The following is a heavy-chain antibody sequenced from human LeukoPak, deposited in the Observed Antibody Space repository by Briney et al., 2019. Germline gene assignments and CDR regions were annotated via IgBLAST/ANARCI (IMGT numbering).Heavy chain of an antibody. J-gene: IGHJ4*02. D-gene: IGHD6-19*01. CDR2: IRYDGSNK. CDR3: AKDRDWDGQWLVVDY. Sequence: GGSLRLSCAASGFTFSSYTMNWVRQTPGKGLEWVAFIRYDGSNKYYADSVKGRFTISRDNSKNTLYLQMNSLRAEDTAVYYCAKDRDWDGQWLVVDYWGQGTLVTVSS. V-gene: IGHV3-30*02. CDR1: GFTFSSYT.